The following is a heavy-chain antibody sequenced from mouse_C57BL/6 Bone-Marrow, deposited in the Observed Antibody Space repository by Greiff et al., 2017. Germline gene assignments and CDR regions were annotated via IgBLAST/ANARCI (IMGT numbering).Heavy chain of an antibody. D-gene: IGHD2-4*01. CDR2: IDPSDSYT. V-gene: IGHV1-69*01. Sequence: QVQLQQPGAELVMPGASVKLSCKASGYTFTSYWMHWVKQRPGQGLEWIGEIDPSDSYTNYNQKFKGKSTLTVDKSSSTAYMQLSSLTSEDSAVYYCAIISYDYDGFAYWGQGTLSLSLQ. CDR3: AIISYDYDGFAY. CDR1: GYTFTSYW. J-gene: IGHJ3*01.